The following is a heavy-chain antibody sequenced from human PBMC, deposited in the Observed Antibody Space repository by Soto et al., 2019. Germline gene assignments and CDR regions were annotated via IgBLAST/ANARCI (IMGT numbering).Heavy chain of an antibody. D-gene: IGHD5-18*01. CDR2: IYSGGSA. CDR1: GFTVSGNY. CDR3: ARHGYSYGGGYFDY. J-gene: IGHJ4*02. V-gene: IGHV3-66*04. Sequence: EVQLVESGGGLVQPGGSLRLSCAASGFTVSGNYMSWVRQAPGKGLEWVSVIYSGGSAHYADSVKGRFTISRDNSKNTLYLQMNSLRAEDTAVYYCARHGYSYGGGYFDYWGQGTLVTVSS.